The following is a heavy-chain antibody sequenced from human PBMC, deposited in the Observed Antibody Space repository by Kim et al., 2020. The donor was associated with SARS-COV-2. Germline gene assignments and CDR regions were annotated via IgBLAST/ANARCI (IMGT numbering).Heavy chain of an antibody. CDR1: GGSISSGGYY. CDR2: IYYSGST. Sequence: SETLSLTCTVSGGSISSGGYYWSWIRQHPGKGLEWIGYIYYSGSTYYNPSLKSRVTISVDTSKNQFSLKLSSVTAADTAVYYCAMVRGKLFDYWGQGTLVTVSS. V-gene: IGHV4-31*03. J-gene: IGHJ4*02. D-gene: IGHD3-10*01. CDR3: AMVRGKLFDY.